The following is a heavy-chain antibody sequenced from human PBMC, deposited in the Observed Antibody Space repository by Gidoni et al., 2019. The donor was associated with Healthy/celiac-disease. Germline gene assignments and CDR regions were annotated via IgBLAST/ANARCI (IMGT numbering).Heavy chain of an antibody. D-gene: IGHD3-10*01. V-gene: IGHV1-3*01. CDR1: GYTFTSYA. Sequence: QVQLVQSGAEVKKPGASVKVSCKASGYTFTSYAMHWVRQAPGQRLEWMGWINAGNGNTKYSQKFQGRVTITRDTSASTAYMELSSLRSEDTAVYYCARGPLVVRGNAFDIWGQGTMVTVSS. CDR3: ARGPLVVRGNAFDI. J-gene: IGHJ3*02. CDR2: INAGNGNT.